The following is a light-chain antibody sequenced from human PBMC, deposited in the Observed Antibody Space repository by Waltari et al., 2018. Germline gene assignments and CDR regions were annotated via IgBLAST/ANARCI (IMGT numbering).Light chain of an antibody. Sequence: EVLMTQSPATLSVSPGERVTLSCRARQNIHDNLAWYQQKPGQAPRLLIYGASTRATDIPARFRGSGSGTEFTLTINSLQSEDLGIYYCQQYNKWPPLTFGGGTKVEIK. J-gene: IGKJ4*01. V-gene: IGKV3-15*01. CDR2: GAS. CDR1: QNIHDN. CDR3: QQYNKWPPLT.